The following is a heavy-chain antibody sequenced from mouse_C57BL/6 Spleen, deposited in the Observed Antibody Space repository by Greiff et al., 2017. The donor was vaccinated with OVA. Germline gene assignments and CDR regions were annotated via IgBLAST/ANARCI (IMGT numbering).Heavy chain of an antibody. Sequence: QVQLQQPGTELVKPGASVKLSCKASGYTFTSYWMHWVKQRPGQGLEWIGNINPSNGGTNYNEKFKSKATLTVDKSSSTAYMQLSSLTSEDSAVDYCARDDYDELDLDYWGQGTTLTVSS. CDR2: INPSNGGT. CDR1: GYTFTSYW. CDR3: ARDDYDELDLDY. J-gene: IGHJ2*01. V-gene: IGHV1-53*01. D-gene: IGHD2-4*01.